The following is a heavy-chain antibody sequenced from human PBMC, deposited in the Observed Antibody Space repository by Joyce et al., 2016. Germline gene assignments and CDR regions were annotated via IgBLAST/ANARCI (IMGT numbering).Heavy chain of an antibody. J-gene: IGHJ3*01. CDR3: ARQGRSGDYYYGFDV. D-gene: IGHD3-22*01. CDR1: GGSFSNDY. CDR2: INHSGST. Sequence: QVHLQQWGAGLLKPSETLSLTCTVHGGSFSNDYWTWIRQSPDKGLECIGEINHSGSTTYNPSFKSRVIISVDPSKIEFSLNLTSVTAADRAVYYCARQGRSGDYYYGFDVWGPGTTVSVSS. V-gene: IGHV4-34*01.